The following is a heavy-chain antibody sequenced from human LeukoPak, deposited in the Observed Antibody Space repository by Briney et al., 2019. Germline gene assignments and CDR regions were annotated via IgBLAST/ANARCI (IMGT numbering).Heavy chain of an antibody. Sequence: SETLSLTCTVSGASISSILYYWGWIRQPPGKGLEWIGTIYYSGSTYYNPSLQSRVTISVDTSKNQFSLKLSSVTAADTAVYYCARLGGTYYYDSSGYYYPDYWGQGTLVTVSA. CDR1: GASISSILYY. J-gene: IGHJ4*02. D-gene: IGHD3-22*01. CDR2: IYYSGST. CDR3: ARLGGTYYYDSSGYYYPDY. V-gene: IGHV4-39*01.